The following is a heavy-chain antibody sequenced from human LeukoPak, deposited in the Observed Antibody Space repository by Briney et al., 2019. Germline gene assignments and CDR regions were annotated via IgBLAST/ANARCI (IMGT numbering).Heavy chain of an antibody. CDR1: GDNLSCNSAG. CDR2: TYYRSKWQN. Sequence: SQTLSLTCALSGDNLSCNSAGWNWIRHSPSRGVEWLGRTYYRSKWQNDYAVSVKSRITINPDTSKDQFSLQLNSVTPEDTAVYYCARDLDYYDSSGYYKYYYYGTDVWGQGTTVTVSS. D-gene: IGHD3-22*01. V-gene: IGHV6-1*01. CDR3: ARDLDYYDSSGYYKYYYYGTDV. J-gene: IGHJ6*02.